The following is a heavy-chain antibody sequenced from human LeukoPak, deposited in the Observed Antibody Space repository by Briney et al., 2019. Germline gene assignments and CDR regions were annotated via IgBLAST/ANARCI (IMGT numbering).Heavy chain of an antibody. D-gene: IGHD3-22*01. Sequence: LSQTLSLTCAISGDSVSSNSAAWNWIRQSPSRGLEWLGRTYYRSKWYNDYAVSVKSRITINPDTSKNQFSLKLSSVTAADTAVYYCARDKNYYGTHGWFDPWGQGTLVTVSS. CDR1: GDSVSSNSAA. V-gene: IGHV6-1*01. CDR2: TYYRSKWYN. J-gene: IGHJ5*02. CDR3: ARDKNYYGTHGWFDP.